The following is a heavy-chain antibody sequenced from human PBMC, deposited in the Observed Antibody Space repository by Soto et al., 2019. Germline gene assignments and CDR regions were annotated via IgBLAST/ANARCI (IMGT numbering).Heavy chain of an antibody. CDR1: GDTFNFYT. Sequence: QVQLVQSGAEVKKPGSSVKVSCTASGDTFNFYTISWVRQAPRQGLEWMGRTIPMLGMADYPQKFRGRVTISADKSTSTIYLTLPRLRSEDTAVYYCATNYGSGSTAFDYWGQGTLLTVSS. V-gene: IGHV1-69*02. J-gene: IGHJ4*02. D-gene: IGHD3-10*01. CDR2: TIPMLGMA. CDR3: ATNYGSGSTAFDY.